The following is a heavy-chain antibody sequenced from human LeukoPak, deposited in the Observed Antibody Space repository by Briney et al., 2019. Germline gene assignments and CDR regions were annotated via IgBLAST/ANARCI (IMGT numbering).Heavy chain of an antibody. CDR1: GFTFGSYA. Sequence: GGSLRLSCAASGFTFGSYAMHWVRQAPGRGLEWVAGISYDGTNKYYADSVKGRFTISRDNAKNSLYLQMNSLRDEDTAVYYCASCRGYFHPFENWGQGTLVTVSS. CDR2: ISYDGTNK. J-gene: IGHJ4*02. D-gene: IGHD3-22*01. V-gene: IGHV3-30-3*01. CDR3: ASCRGYFHPFEN.